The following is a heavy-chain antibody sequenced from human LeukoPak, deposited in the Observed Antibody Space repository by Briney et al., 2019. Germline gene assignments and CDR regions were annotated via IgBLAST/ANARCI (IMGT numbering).Heavy chain of an antibody. CDR3: ARGGIGGYTSGWYYY. Sequence: PGGSLRLSCAASGFTFSSYSMNWVRQAPGKGLEWVSYISSSDSTIYYADSVRGRFTISRDNAKNSLYLQMNSLRAEDTAVYYCARGGIGGYTSGWYYYWGQGTLVTVSS. D-gene: IGHD6-19*01. J-gene: IGHJ4*02. CDR1: GFTFSSYS. V-gene: IGHV3-48*04. CDR2: ISSSDSTI.